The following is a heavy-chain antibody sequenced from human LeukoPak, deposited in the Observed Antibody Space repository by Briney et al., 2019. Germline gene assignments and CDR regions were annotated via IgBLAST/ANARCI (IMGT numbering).Heavy chain of an antibody. CDR1: GFTASSDY. CDR3: ARDSFTVTPAGYFNL. Sequence: GGSLRLSCAVSGFTASSDYMSWVRQAPGEGLEWISIIFSAGSKYYADSVKGRFTISRDNSKNTVYLQMDSLRAEDTAVYFCARDSFTVTPAGYFNLWSRGTLVTVSS. CDR2: IFSAGSK. D-gene: IGHD4-17*01. V-gene: IGHV3-53*01. J-gene: IGHJ2*01.